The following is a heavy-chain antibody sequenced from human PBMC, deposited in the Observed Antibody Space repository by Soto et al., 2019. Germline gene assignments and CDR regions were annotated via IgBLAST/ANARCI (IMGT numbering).Heavy chain of an antibody. D-gene: IGHD1-1*01. CDR3: ARVGLAPNWIDVRGYDYYGMDV. Sequence: ASVKVSCKASGYTFTSYAMHWVRHAPGQRLEWMGWINAGNGNTKYSQKFRGRVTITRDTSASTAYMELSSLRSEDTAVYYCARVGLAPNWIDVRGYDYYGMDVWCQGTTLTISS. CDR2: INAGNGNT. J-gene: IGHJ6*02. CDR1: GYTFTSYA. V-gene: IGHV1-3*01.